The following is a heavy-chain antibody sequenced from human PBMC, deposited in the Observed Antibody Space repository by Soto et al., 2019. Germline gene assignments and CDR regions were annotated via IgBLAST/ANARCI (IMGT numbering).Heavy chain of an antibody. CDR1: GYSISSGYY. V-gene: IGHV4-38-2*01. CDR2: IFHTGSA. Sequence: KPSETLSLTCGVSGYSISSGYYWGWIRQAPGRGLEWIGSIFHTGSAFYNPSLKSRATISVDTSNNQFSLNLSTVTAADTAVYYCARVLSVGYYFDYWGQGTLVTVS. J-gene: IGHJ4*02. D-gene: IGHD3-3*01. CDR3: ARVLSVGYYFDY.